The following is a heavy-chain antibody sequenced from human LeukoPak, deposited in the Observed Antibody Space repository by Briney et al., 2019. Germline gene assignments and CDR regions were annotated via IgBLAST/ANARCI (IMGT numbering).Heavy chain of an antibody. D-gene: IGHD5-12*01. CDR3: ARAGNHRNSGYDY. CDR2: ISPGGTYI. Sequence: GGSLRLSCAASGFSFSSYSMNWVRQAPGKGLEWVSSISPGGTYIYSADSLKGRFTISRDNAKNSLYLRMNSLRAEDTAVYYCARAGNHRNSGYDYWGQGTLVTVSS. V-gene: IGHV3-21*01. J-gene: IGHJ4*02. CDR1: GFSFSSYS.